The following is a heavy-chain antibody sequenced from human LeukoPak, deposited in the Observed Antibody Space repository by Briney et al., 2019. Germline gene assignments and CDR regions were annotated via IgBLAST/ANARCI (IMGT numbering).Heavy chain of an antibody. CDR2: INPNSGGT. D-gene: IGHD6-19*01. Sequence: ASVKVSCKASGYTFTGYYMHWVRQAPGQGLEWMGWINPNSGGTNYAQKFQGRVTMTRDTSISTAYMELSRLRSDDTAVYYCARTAVAGIYYFDYWGQETLVTVSS. V-gene: IGHV1-2*02. CDR3: ARTAVAGIYYFDY. J-gene: IGHJ4*02. CDR1: GYTFTGYY.